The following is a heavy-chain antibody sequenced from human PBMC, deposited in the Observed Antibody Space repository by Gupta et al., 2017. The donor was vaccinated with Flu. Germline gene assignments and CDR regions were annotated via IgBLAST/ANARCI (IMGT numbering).Heavy chain of an antibody. V-gene: IGHV3-23*01. J-gene: IGHJ4*02. Sequence: EVQLLESGGGLVQPGGSLRLSCAASGFTFSSYAMSWVRQAPGKGLEWVSAISGSGGSTYYADSVKGRFTISRDNSKNTLYLQMNSLRAEDTAVYYCAKGGVTTNPWESGDFDYWGQGTLVTVSS. CDR1: GFTFSSYA. CDR3: AKGGVTTNPWESGDFDY. CDR2: ISGSGGST. D-gene: IGHD4-17*01.